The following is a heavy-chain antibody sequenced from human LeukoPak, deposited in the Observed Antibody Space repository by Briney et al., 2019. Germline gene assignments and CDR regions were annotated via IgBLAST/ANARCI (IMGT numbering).Heavy chain of an antibody. J-gene: IGHJ5*02. V-gene: IGHV3-66*01. CDR1: GFTVSSNF. CDR3: ARTVTTFWFDP. Sequence: GGSLRLSCAASGFTVSSNFMSWVRQTPGKGLEWVSVIYSGGSTYYADSVKGRFTISRDNSKNTLYLQMNSLRAEDTAVYYCARTVTTFWFDPWGQGTLVTVSS. CDR2: IYSGGST. D-gene: IGHD4-17*01.